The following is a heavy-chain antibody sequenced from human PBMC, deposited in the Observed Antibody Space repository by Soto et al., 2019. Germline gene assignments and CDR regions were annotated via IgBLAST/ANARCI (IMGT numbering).Heavy chain of an antibody. CDR1: GGSISSGDYY. V-gene: IGHV4-31*03. Sequence: PSETLSLTCTVSGGSISSGDYYWSWIRHHPGKGLEWIGTIYFSGTTYYNPSLKSRVTISVDTSKSQFSLKLSSVTAADTAVYYCARRDRSGFSYWLDTWGQGTLVTVSS. J-gene: IGHJ5*02. D-gene: IGHD3-22*01. CDR3: ARRDRSGFSYWLDT. CDR2: IYFSGTT.